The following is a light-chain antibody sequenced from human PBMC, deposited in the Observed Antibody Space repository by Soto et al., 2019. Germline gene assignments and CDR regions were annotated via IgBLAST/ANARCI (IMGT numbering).Light chain of an antibody. CDR1: QSVSNSY. V-gene: IGKV3-20*01. CDR2: GAS. J-gene: IGKJ3*01. Sequence: EIVLTQSPGTLSLSPGERATLSCRASQSVSNSYLAWYQQKPGQAPRLLIYGASSRATGIPDRFSGSGSGTDFTLIISRLEPEDFAVYYCQQYGSSFTFGPGTTVDIK. CDR3: QQYGSSFT.